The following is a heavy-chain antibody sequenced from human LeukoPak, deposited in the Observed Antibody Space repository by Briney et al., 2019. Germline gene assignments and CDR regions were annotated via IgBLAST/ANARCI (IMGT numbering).Heavy chain of an antibody. J-gene: IGHJ3*02. D-gene: IGHD1-1*01. Sequence: GESLKISCKGSGYSFTTYWIGWVRQMPGKGLEWMGIIYPGDSDTRYSPSFEGQVTISADKSSSTAYLQWSSLKASDTAMYYCARYKRKYNWNDGGDAFEIWGQGTMVTVSS. CDR1: GYSFTTYW. CDR3: ARYKRKYNWNDGGDAFEI. CDR2: IYPGDSDT. V-gene: IGHV5-51*01.